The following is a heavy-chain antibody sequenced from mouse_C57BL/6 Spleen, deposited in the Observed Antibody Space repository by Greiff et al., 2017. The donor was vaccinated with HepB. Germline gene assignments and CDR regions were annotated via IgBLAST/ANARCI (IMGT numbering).Heavy chain of an antibody. V-gene: IGHV1-76*01. Sequence: VQLVESGAELVRPGASVKLSCKASGYTFTDYYINWVKQRPGQGLEWIARIYPGSGNTYYNEKFKGKATLTAEKSSSTAYMQLSSLTSEDSAVYFCAKNYDYDSWFAYWGQGTLVTVSA. J-gene: IGHJ3*01. CDR1: GYTFTDYY. D-gene: IGHD2-4*01. CDR3: AKNYDYDSWFAY. CDR2: IYPGSGNT.